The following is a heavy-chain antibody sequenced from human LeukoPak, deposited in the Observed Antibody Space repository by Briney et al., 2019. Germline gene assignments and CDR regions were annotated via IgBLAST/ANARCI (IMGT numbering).Heavy chain of an antibody. CDR3: ARVSGYPLRHYYMDV. D-gene: IGHD5-12*01. Sequence: AETLSLTCAVSGSSIYSVYYWGWIRPSPGKGLEWIGSIYHSGSTYYNPSLKSRVTISVDTSKNQFSLKLSSVTAADTAVYYCARVSGYPLRHYYMDVWGKGTTVTVSS. CDR1: GSSIYSVYY. J-gene: IGHJ6*03. CDR2: IYHSGST. V-gene: IGHV4-38-2*01.